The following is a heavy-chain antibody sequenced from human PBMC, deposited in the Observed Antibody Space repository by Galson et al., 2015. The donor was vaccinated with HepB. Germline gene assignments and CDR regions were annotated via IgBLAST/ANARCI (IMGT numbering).Heavy chain of an antibody. CDR1: GFTVSSSY. V-gene: IGHV3-66*01. CDR2: IYSGGST. J-gene: IGHJ2*01. D-gene: IGHD6-13*01. Sequence: SLRLSCAASGFTVSSSYMRWVRQAPGKGLEWVSVIYSGGSTYYADSVKGRFTISRDNSKNTLYLQMNSLRAEDTAVYYCARDGYSSSWYVRYFDLWGRGTLVTVSS. CDR3: ARDGYSSSWYVRYFDL.